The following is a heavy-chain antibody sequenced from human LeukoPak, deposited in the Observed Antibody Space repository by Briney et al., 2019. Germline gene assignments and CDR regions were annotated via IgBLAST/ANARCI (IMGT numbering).Heavy chain of an antibody. Sequence: SVKVSCKASGGTFSSYAISWVRQAPGQGLEWMGRIIPIFGIANYAQKFQGRVTITADKSTSTAYMELGSLRSEDTAVYYCARGYSGYDYGYFDYWGQGTLVTVSS. J-gene: IGHJ4*02. CDR3: ARGYSGYDYGYFDY. CDR2: IIPIFGIA. D-gene: IGHD5-12*01. CDR1: GGTFSSYA. V-gene: IGHV1-69*04.